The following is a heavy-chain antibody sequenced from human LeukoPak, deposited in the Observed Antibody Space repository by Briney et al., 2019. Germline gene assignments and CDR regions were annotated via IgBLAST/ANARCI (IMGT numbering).Heavy chain of an antibody. D-gene: IGHD2-15*01. CDR1: GDSVSSNSAA. V-gene: IGHV6-1*01. J-gene: IGHJ4*02. Sequence: SQTLSLTCAISGDSVSSNSAAWNWIRQSPSRGLEWLGRTYYRSKWYNDYAVSVKSRITISPDTSKNQFSLLLNSVTPEDTAAYYCTRYSPNGRDFDYWGQGTLVTVSS. CDR3: TRYSPNGRDFDY. CDR2: TYYRSKWYN.